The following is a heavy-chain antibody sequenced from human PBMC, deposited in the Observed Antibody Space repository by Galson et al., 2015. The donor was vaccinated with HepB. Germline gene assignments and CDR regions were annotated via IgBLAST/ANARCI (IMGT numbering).Heavy chain of an antibody. CDR1: GYSFPNFW. CDR3: ARRPPDYGDYNRGNF. Sequence: QSGAEVTKAGGSLKISCKGSGYSFPNFWIGWVRQRPGKGLEWTGIIYTGDYDIRYSPSFQGQVTISADKSISTAYLQWHSLKASDTAIYYCARRPPDYGDYNRGNFWGQGTLVTVSS. V-gene: IGHV5-51*01. D-gene: IGHD4-17*01. J-gene: IGHJ4*02. CDR2: IYTGDYDI.